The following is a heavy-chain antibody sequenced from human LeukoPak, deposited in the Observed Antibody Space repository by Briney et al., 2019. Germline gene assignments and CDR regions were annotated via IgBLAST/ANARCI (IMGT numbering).Heavy chain of an antibody. CDR3: ARGETHSGGWRSYAFDI. CDR1: GGSISSYY. V-gene: IGHV4-59*01. Sequence: SETLSLTCTVSGGSISSYYWSWIRQPPGKGLEWIGYIYYSGSTNYNPSLKSRVTISVDTSKNQFSLKLSSVTAADTAVYYCARGETHSGGWRSYAFDIWGQGTMVTVSS. D-gene: IGHD6-19*01. J-gene: IGHJ3*02. CDR2: IYYSGST.